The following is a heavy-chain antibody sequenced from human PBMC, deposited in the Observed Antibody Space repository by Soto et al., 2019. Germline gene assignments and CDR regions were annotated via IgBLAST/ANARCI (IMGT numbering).Heavy chain of an antibody. J-gene: IGHJ4*02. CDR2: IEEDGSER. Sequence: HPWGPLRLSCAVSGFSFGNYWMSWVRQAPGKGLEWLASIEEDGSERYYLDSVKGRFTISRDNAKDSLSLQMNSLRGEDTAFYYCARDVGPVTIFGEALSGYFDFWGQGTLVTVSS. D-gene: IGHD3-3*01. V-gene: IGHV3-7*03. CDR1: GFSFGNYW. CDR3: ARDVGPVTIFGEALSGYFDF.